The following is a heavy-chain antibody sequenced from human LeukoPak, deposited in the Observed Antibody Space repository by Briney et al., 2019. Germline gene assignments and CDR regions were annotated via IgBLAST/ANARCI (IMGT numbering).Heavy chain of an antibody. J-gene: IGHJ4*02. CDR2: INPNSGDT. CDR1: GFTFTDYY. D-gene: IGHD1-26*01. CDR3: ARAGNSGSLDY. V-gene: IGHV1-2*02. Sequence: VASVKVSCKASGFTFTDYYMHWVRQAPGQGLEWMGWINPNSGDTNSAQKFQNRVTMTRDTSISTAYMELSRLRSDDTAVYYCARAGNSGSLDYWGQGTLVTVSS.